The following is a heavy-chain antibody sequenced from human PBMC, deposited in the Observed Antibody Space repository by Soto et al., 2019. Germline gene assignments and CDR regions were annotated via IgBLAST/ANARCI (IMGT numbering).Heavy chain of an antibody. CDR2: INHSENT. CDR3: GRSGDDYGSYIDY. D-gene: IGHD4-17*01. Sequence: SETLSLTCGVSGYSISSGYYGAWIRQPPGKGLEWIGSINHSENTYYNPSLKSRVTISVDTSQNQFSLRLSSVTAADTAVYYCGRSGDDYGSYIDYLGKGALVTVSS. V-gene: IGHV4-38-2*01. J-gene: IGHJ4*02. CDR1: GYSISSGYY.